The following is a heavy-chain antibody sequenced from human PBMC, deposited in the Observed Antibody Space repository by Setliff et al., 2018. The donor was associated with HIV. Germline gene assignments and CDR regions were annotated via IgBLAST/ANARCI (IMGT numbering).Heavy chain of an antibody. CDR2: ISAYNGNT. J-gene: IGHJ3*02. D-gene: IGHD5-18*01. CDR3: AKGNSHAENAFDI. V-gene: IGHV1-18*01. CDR1: GYTFTNYG. Sequence: ASVKVSCKASGYTFTNYGISWVRQAPGQGLEWMGWISAYNGNTNYAQKLQGRVTMTTDTSTTTAYMELRSLRSDDTAVYYCAKGNSHAENAFDIWGQGTMVTVSS.